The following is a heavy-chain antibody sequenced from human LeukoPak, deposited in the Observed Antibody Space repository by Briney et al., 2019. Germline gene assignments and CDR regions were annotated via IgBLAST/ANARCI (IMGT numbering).Heavy chain of an antibody. CDR1: GYSINSGYY. J-gene: IGHJ4*02. CDR2: IYHSGST. CDR3: ARAHPGYSSGWYFDY. Sequence: SETLSLTCNVSGYSINSGYYWSWIRQPPGKGLEWIGNIYHSGSTFYNPSLKSRITISVDTSSNQFSLRLKSVTAADTAVYYCARAHPGYSSGWYFDYWGQGTLVTVSS. V-gene: IGHV4-38-2*02. D-gene: IGHD6-19*01.